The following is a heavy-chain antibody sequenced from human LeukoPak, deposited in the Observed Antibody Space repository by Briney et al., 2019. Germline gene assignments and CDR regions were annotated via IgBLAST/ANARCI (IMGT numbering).Heavy chain of an antibody. CDR2: IYYSGST. D-gene: IGHD2-15*01. CDR1: GGSISSGVYY. Sequence: PSQTLSLTCTVSGGSISSGVYYWSWIRQPPGKGLEWIGYIYYSGSTYYNPSLKSRVTISVDTSKNQFSLKLSSVTAADTAVYYCARTELLPNYYYYYGMDVWGQGTTVTVSS. CDR3: ARTELLPNYYYYYGMDV. J-gene: IGHJ6*02. V-gene: IGHV4-30-4*01.